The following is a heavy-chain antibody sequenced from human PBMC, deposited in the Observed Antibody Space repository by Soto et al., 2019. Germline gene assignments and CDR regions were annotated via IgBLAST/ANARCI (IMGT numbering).Heavy chain of an antibody. V-gene: IGHV3-64*01. CDR2: ISSNGGST. Sequence: GGSLRLSCAASGFTFSSYAMHWVRQAPGKGLEYVSAISSNGGSTYYANSVKGRFTISRDNSKNTLYLQMGSLRAEDMAVYYCARDLEQWLTHGWGFDYWGQGTLVTVSS. J-gene: IGHJ4*02. D-gene: IGHD6-19*01. CDR3: ARDLEQWLTHGWGFDY. CDR1: GFTFSSYA.